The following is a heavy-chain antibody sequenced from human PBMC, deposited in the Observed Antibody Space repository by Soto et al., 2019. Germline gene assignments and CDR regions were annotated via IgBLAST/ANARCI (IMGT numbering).Heavy chain of an antibody. D-gene: IGHD3-16*01. CDR1: GYIFTNND. J-gene: IGHJ5*02. V-gene: IGHV1-8*01. CDR2: MNPGSGDT. CDR3: ARMATFGSLNWFDP. Sequence: ASVKVSFKASGYIFTNNDVTWVRQAIGQGLEWMGWMNPGSGDTGYAQKFQGRVTMTRDISIATAYMELSSLRSDDTAIYYCARMATFGSLNWFDPWGQGTLVTVSS.